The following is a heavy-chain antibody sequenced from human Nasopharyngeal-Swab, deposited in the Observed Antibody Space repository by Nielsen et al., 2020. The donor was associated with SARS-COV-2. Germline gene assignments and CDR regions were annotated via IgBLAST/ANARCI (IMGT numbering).Heavy chain of an antibody. CDR2: IYASGSS. V-gene: IGHV4-4*07. CDR1: DGSISSYY. J-gene: IGHJ4*02. D-gene: IGHD5-12*01. Sequence: SETLSLTCTVSDGSISSYYWSWIRQSAGKGLEWIGRIYASGSSNYNPSFNSRVTMSVNTSKNQFSLKLSSVTAADTAVYYCARFSPSWVATTRGYFDYWGQGTLVIVSS. CDR3: ARFSPSWVATTRGYFDY.